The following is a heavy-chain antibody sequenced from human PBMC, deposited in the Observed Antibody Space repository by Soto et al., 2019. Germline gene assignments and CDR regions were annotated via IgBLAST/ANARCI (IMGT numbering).Heavy chain of an antibody. CDR1: GFSFSSAW. D-gene: IGHD4-4*01. CDR2: MNEDGSER. V-gene: IGHV3-7*03. CDR3: SRDRAYSRCVY. Sequence: EVQLVESGGGLVQPGGSLRLSCAVSGFSFSSAWMTWIRQAPGKGLERVAIMNEDGSERYYVDGVKGRFTLSRDNAKNALFLQMNSLRVEDTAVYFCSRDRAYSRCVYWGQGSLVTVSS. J-gene: IGHJ4*02.